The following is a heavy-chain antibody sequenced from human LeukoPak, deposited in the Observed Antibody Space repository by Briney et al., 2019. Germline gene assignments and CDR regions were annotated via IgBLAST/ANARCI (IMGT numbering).Heavy chain of an antibody. J-gene: IGHJ6*03. Sequence: GGSLRLCCAASGFTFSSYEMNWVRQAPGKGLEWVSYISTSGSTIYYADSVKGRFTISRDNAKNSLYLQMNSLRAEHMAVYYCAREGTGDYYMDVWGKGTTVTISS. CDR3: AREGTGDYYMDV. CDR1: GFTFSSYE. D-gene: IGHD1-1*01. CDR2: ISTSGSTI. V-gene: IGHV3-48*03.